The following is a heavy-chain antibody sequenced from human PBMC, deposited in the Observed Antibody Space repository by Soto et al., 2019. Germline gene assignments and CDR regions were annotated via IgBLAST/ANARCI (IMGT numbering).Heavy chain of an antibody. CDR2: IIPILGIA. Sequence: QVQLVQSGAEVKKPGSSVKVSCKASGGTFSSYTISWVRQAPGQGREWMGRIIPILGIANYAQKFQGRGTITADKSTCTPYMELSSLSSEDTAVYYCARDQVDPTPTWGQGTMVTVSS. D-gene: IGHD3-9*01. V-gene: IGHV1-69*08. CDR3: ARDQVDPTPT. CDR1: GGTFSSYT. J-gene: IGHJ3*01.